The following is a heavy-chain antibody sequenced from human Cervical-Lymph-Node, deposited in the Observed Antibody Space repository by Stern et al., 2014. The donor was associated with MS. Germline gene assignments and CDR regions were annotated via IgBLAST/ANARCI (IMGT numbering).Heavy chain of an antibody. CDR3: ASGSLEGFDP. CDR1: GYTFTRLG. J-gene: IGHJ5*02. D-gene: IGHD5-24*01. CDR2: ISAYNGNP. V-gene: IGHV1-18*01. Sequence: VQLVQSGGEVTKPGASVKVSCKASGYTFTRLGISWVRQAPGQGLEWMGWISAYNGNPTYAQKFQGRVTMTTDTYTRTVYMELRSLTSDDTAAYYCASGSLEGFDPWGQGTLVTVSS.